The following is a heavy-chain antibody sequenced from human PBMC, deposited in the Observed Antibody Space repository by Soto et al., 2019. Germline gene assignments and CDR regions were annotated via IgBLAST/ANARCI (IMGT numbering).Heavy chain of an antibody. J-gene: IGHJ6*03. Sequence: SETLSLTCTVSGGSLSTYYWSWVRQPPGKGLEWIGYIYDSGSTNYNPSLKSRITISVDTSKNQFSLKVNSVTAADTAVYYCASGDDYGDHFRFWYYMDVWGKGTTVTVSS. V-gene: IGHV4-59*12. CDR2: IYDSGST. CDR3: ASGDDYGDHFRFWYYMDV. D-gene: IGHD4-17*01. CDR1: GGSLSTYY.